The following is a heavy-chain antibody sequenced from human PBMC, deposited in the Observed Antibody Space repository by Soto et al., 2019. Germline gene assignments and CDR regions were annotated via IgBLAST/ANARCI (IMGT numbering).Heavy chain of an antibody. J-gene: IGHJ3*02. CDR3: ARHSSSGPGAFDI. D-gene: IGHD6-13*01. V-gene: IGHV3-30-3*01. CDR2: ISYDGSNK. CDR1: GSTFSSYA. Sequence: PGGSLRLSCAASGSTFSSYAMHWVRQAPGKGLEWVAVISYDGSNKYYADSVKGRFTISRDNSKNTLYLQMNSLRAEDTAVYYCARHSSSGPGAFDIWGQGTMVTVSS.